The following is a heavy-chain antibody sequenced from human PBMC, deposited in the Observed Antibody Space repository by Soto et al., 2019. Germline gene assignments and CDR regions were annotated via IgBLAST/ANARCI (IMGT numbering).Heavy chain of an antibody. D-gene: IGHD3-16*02. CDR3: ARSRLRLGELSWDYGMDV. Sequence: ASVKVSCKASGYSFIDYYIHWVRQAPGQGFEWMGRISPKSGGTNYAQKFEGRVTMTWDTSLNTAYMELSSLISDDTAVYYCARSRLRLGELSWDYGMDVWGQGTTVTVSS. V-gene: IGHV1-2*02. CDR2: ISPKSGGT. J-gene: IGHJ6*02. CDR1: GYSFIDYY.